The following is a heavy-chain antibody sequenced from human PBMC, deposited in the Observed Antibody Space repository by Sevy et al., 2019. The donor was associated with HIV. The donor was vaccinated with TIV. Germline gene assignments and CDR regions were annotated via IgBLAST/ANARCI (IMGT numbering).Heavy chain of an antibody. CDR3: AREILGYCSGGSFYSHPSGFDY. Sequence: GESLKISCAASGFTVSSNYMSWVRQAPGKGLEWVSVIYSGGSTYYADSVKGRFTISRDNSKNTLYLQMNSLRAEDTAVYYCAREILGYCSGGSFYSHPSGFDYWGQRTLVTVSS. J-gene: IGHJ4*02. CDR2: IYSGGST. D-gene: IGHD2-15*01. V-gene: IGHV3-53*01. CDR1: GFTVSSNY.